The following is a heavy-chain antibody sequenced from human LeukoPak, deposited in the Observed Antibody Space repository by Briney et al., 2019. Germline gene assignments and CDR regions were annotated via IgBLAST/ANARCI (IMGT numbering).Heavy chain of an antibody. D-gene: IGHD2-2*01. CDR3: AREPDLVVAPSASDY. Sequence: ASVKVSCKASGYTFSNYAISWVRQAPGQGLEWMGWISVYSENTVYSQNLQGRVTMATNTSTSTAYMELRSLEYDDTAVYYCAREPDLVVAPSASDYWGQGTLVTVSS. CDR1: GYTFSNYA. V-gene: IGHV1-18*01. J-gene: IGHJ4*02. CDR2: ISVYSENT.